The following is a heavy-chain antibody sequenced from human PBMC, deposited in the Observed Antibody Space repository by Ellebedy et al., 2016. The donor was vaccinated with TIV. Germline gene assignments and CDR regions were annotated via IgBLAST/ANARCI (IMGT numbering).Heavy chain of an antibody. V-gene: IGHV3-7*01. CDR2: IKQDGGEK. Sequence: GESLKISXAASGFPFSSYWMSWVRQAPGKGLVWVANIKQDGGEKNYVDSVKGRFTISRDNAQNSLYLQMNSLRAEDTAVYYCARVLGVTAIYYWGQGTLVTVSS. CDR1: GFPFSSYW. J-gene: IGHJ4*02. CDR3: ARVLGVTAIYY. D-gene: IGHD2-21*02.